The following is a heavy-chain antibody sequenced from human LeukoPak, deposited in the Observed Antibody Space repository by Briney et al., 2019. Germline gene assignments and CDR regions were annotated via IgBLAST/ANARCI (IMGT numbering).Heavy chain of an antibody. J-gene: IGHJ4*02. Sequence: GGSLRLSCAASGFTFSSYSMNWVRQAPGKGLEWVSSISSRSSYIYYADSVKGRFTISRDNAKNSLYLQMNSLRAEDTAVYYCARDRGQQPVDYWGQGTLVTVSS. CDR1: GFTFSSYS. V-gene: IGHV3-21*01. CDR2: ISSRSSYI. CDR3: ARDRGQQPVDY. D-gene: IGHD6-13*01.